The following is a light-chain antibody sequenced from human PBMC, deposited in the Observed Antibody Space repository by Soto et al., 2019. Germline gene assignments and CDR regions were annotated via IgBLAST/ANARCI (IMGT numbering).Light chain of an antibody. CDR1: SSDFGSFNL. J-gene: IGLJ1*01. CDR2: EAS. Sequence: QSVLTQPASVSGSPGQSITISCAGTSSDFGSFNLVSWYQQHPGEAPQLIIYEASKRPSGVSECLSGSKFAITAPLTNSGPRDEGEDDYYCSASAGGGTCVFSTGTMLAAL. V-gene: IGLV2-23*01. CDR3: SASAGGGTCV.